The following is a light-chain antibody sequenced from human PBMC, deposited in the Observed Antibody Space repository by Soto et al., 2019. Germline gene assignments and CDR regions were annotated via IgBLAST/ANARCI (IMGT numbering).Light chain of an antibody. Sequence: EIVLTQSPATLSLSPGERATLSCRASQSVGTNLAWYQQNPGRAPRLLIYAASSRPTGVPDRFSASGSGTDFSLTISRLEAEDSAVYYCQQYRGSPGTFGQGTKVEIK. V-gene: IGKV3-20*01. J-gene: IGKJ1*01. CDR2: AAS. CDR3: QQYRGSPGT. CDR1: QSVGTN.